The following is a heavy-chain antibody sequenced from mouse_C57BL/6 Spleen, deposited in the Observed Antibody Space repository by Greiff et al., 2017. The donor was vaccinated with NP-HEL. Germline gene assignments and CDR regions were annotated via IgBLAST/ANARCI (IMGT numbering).Heavy chain of an antibody. CDR3: TTVYYGSSRAWFAY. CDR1: GFNIKDYY. J-gene: IGHJ3*01. CDR2: IDPEDGDT. V-gene: IGHV14-1*01. Sequence: EVQLQQSGAELVRPGASVKLSCTASGFNIKDYYMHWVKQRPEQGLEWIGRIDPEDGDTEYAPKFQGKATMTADTSSNTAYLQLSSLTSEDTAVYYCTTVYYGSSRAWFAYWGQGTLVTVSA. D-gene: IGHD1-1*01.